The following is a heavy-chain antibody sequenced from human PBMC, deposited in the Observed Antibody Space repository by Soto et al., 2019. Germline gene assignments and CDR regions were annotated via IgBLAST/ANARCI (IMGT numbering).Heavy chain of an antibody. CDR3: ARRGSSSWYGY. J-gene: IGHJ4*02. Sequence: SETLSLTCLVSGGSISSYYWGWIRQPPGKGLEWIASIKYSGTTFYNPSLKSRVTLSVDTSKNQFALKLSSVTAADTAVYYCARRGSSSWYGYWGQGTLVTVSS. V-gene: IGHV4-39*01. CDR1: GGSISSYY. CDR2: IKYSGTT. D-gene: IGHD6-13*01.